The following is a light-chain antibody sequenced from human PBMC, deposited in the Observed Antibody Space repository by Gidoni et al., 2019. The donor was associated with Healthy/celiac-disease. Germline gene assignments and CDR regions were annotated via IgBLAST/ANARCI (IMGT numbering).Light chain of an antibody. J-gene: IGKJ2*01. CDR3: QQYYSYPYT. CDR2: AAS. CDR1: QGISSY. V-gene: IGKV1-8*01. Sequence: IRITQSPSSLSASTGDRVTITCRASQGISSYLAWYQQKPGKAPKLLIYAASTLQSGVPSRFSGSGSGTDFTLTISCLQSEDFATYYCQQYYSYPYTFGQGTKLEIK.